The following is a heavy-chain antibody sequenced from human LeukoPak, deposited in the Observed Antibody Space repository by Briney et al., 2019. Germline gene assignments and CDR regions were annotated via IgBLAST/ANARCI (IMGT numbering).Heavy chain of an antibody. CDR2: MNPNSGNT. Sequence: ASVKVSCKASGYTFTSYDINWVRQATGQGLEWMRWMNPNSGNTGYAQKFQGRVTMTRNTSISTAYMELSSLRSEDTAVYYCARERGSSSSFDYWGQGTLVTVSS. CDR1: GYTFTSYD. CDR3: ARERGSSSSFDY. D-gene: IGHD6-6*01. J-gene: IGHJ4*02. V-gene: IGHV1-8*01.